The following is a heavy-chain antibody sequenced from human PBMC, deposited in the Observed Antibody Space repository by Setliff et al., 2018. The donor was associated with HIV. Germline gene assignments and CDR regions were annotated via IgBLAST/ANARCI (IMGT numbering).Heavy chain of an antibody. CDR3: ARHANYDFWSGYWGYYFDY. CDR1: GGSISTYY. D-gene: IGHD3-3*01. Sequence: SETLSLTCTVSGGSISTYYWSWIRQPPGKGLEWIGYIYTSGSTNYNPSLKTRVTISIDTSKKQVSLKLSSVTAADTAVYYCARHANYDFWSGYWGYYFDYWGQGTLVTSPQ. J-gene: IGHJ4*02. CDR2: IYTSGST. V-gene: IGHV4-4*09.